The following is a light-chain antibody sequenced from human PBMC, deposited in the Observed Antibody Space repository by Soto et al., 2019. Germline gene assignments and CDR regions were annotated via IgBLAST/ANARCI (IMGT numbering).Light chain of an antibody. CDR2: TAS. V-gene: IGKV1-6*01. CDR1: QGIRSE. Sequence: AIQMTQSPSSLSASVGDRVTITCRASQGIRSELGWYQQKPGKAPNLLIYTASTLQSGVPSRFSGSGSGTDFTLTISSLQPDDLGTYYCQHTTDFTFGQGTKVDIK. CDR3: QHTTDFT. J-gene: IGKJ2*01.